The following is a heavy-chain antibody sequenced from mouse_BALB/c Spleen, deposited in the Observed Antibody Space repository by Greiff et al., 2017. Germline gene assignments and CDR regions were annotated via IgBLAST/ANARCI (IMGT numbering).Heavy chain of an antibody. Sequence: EVLGVESGGGLVQPGGSRKLSCAASGFTFSSFGMHWVRQAPEKGLEWVAYISSGSSTIYYADTVKGRFTISRDNPKNTLFLQMTSLRSEDTAMYYCARSVTMIKGYAMDYWGQGTSVTVSS. D-gene: IGHD2-4*01. V-gene: IGHV5-17*02. CDR2: ISSGSSTI. CDR1: GFTFSSFG. CDR3: ARSVTMIKGYAMDY. J-gene: IGHJ4*01.